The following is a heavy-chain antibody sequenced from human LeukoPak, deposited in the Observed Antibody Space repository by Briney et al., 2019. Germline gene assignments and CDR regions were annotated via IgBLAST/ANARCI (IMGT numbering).Heavy chain of an antibody. J-gene: IGHJ4*02. V-gene: IGHV4-59*01. D-gene: IGHD3-10*01. CDR1: GGSISSYY. CDR3: ARHYGSGKPWFDY. Sequence: SETLSLTCTVSGGSISSYYWSWIRQPPGKGLEWIGYIFYTGSTNYNPSLESRVTISVDTSKNQFSLKLSSVTAADTAVYYCARHYGSGKPWFDYWGQGTLVTVSS. CDR2: IFYTGST.